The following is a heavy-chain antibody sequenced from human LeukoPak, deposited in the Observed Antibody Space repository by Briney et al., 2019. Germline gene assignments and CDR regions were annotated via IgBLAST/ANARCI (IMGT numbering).Heavy chain of an antibody. CDR1: GGSISNITNS. V-gene: IGHV3-48*04. Sequence: PSETLSLTCAVSGGSISNITNSNWWSWVRQPPGKGLEWVSYISISSSSVYYADSVKGRFTISRDNAKNSLYLQMNSLRAEDTAIYYCARDNLAAAGDDNFDIWGQGTMVTVSS. D-gene: IGHD6-13*01. J-gene: IGHJ3*02. CDR2: ISISSSSV. CDR3: ARDNLAAAGDDNFDI.